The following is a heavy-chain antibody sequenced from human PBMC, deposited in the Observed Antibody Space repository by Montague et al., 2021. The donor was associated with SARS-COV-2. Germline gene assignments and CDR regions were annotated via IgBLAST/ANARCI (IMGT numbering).Heavy chain of an antibody. CDR1: GFSLSTSGMC. J-gene: IGHJ6*02. D-gene: IGHD4-23*01. CDR3: ARMTTVVTLGYSYYGMDV. V-gene: IGHV2-70*01. Sequence: PALVNPTQTLTLTCTFSGFSLSTSGMCVSWIRQPPGKALEWLALIGWDDDKYYSTSLKTRLTISKDTSKNQVVLTMTNMDPVDTATYYCARMTTVVTLGYSYYGMDVWGQGTTVTVSS. CDR2: IGWDDDK.